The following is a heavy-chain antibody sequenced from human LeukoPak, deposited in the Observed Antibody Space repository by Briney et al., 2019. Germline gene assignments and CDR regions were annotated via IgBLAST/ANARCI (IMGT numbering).Heavy chain of an antibody. D-gene: IGHD3-10*01. Sequence: SGVSLRLSCAASGFTFSDSYMSWIRQAPGKGLEWVSYISRSSSYTKYADSVKGRFTISRDSAKNSLYLQMNSLRAEDTAVYYCAREQKLYDGSGSSTFDFWGQGTLVTVSS. CDR1: GFTFSDSY. V-gene: IGHV3-11*05. J-gene: IGHJ4*02. CDR2: ISRSSSYT. CDR3: AREQKLYDGSGSSTFDF.